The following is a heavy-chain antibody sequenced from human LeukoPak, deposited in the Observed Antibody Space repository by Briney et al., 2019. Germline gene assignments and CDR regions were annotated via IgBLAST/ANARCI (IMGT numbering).Heavy chain of an antibody. D-gene: IGHD6-6*01. CDR1: GYTFTSYD. Sequence: GASVKVSCKASGYTFTSYDINWVRQATGQGLEWMGWMNPNSGNTGYAQKFQGRVTITRNTSISTAYMELSSLRSENTAVYYCARLAARSYYMDVWGKGTTVTVSS. CDR3: ARLAARSYYMDV. J-gene: IGHJ6*03. V-gene: IGHV1-8*03. CDR2: MNPNSGNT.